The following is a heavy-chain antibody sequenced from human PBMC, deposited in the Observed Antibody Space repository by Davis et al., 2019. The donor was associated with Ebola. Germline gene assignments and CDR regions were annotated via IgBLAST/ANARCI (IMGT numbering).Heavy chain of an antibody. D-gene: IGHD5-12*01. J-gene: IGHJ6*02. CDR3: ARDPEVRLRFYYYGMDV. Sequence: PGGSLRLSCAASGFTFSSYWMSWVRQAPGKGLERVANIKQDGSEKYYVDSVKGRFTISRDNAKNSLYLQMNSLRAEDTAVYYCARDPEVRLRFYYYGMDVWGQGTTVTVSS. CDR1: GFTFSSYW. V-gene: IGHV3-7*01. CDR2: IKQDGSEK.